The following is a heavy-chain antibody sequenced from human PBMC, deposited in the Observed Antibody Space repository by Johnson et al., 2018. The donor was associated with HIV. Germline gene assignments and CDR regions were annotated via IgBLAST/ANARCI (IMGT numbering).Heavy chain of an antibody. D-gene: IGHD3-16*01. V-gene: IGHV3-20*04. CDR2: INWNGGST. CDR1: GFTFDDYG. J-gene: IGHJ3*02. CDR3: ARERRPWGPDAFDI. Sequence: MLLVESGGGLVQPGRSLRLSCAASGFTFDDYGMSWVRQAPGKGLEWVSDINWNGGSTGYADSVKGRFTISRDNAKNSLYVQMNSLRAEDTALYYCARERRPWGPDAFDIWGQGTMVTVSS.